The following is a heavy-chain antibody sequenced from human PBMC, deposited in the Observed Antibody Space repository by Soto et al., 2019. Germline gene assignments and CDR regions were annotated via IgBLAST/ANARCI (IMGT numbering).Heavy chain of an antibody. V-gene: IGHV3-48*02. Sequence: EVQLVESGGGLVQPGGSLRLSCVASGFTLSSYSMNLVRQAPGKGLEWISYISSGSDTIYYADSVKGRFTVSRDNAKNSLYLQMNSLRDEDTAVYYCARPGEGVLFYYALDVWGQGTTVTVSS. J-gene: IGHJ6*02. CDR3: ARPGEGVLFYYALDV. CDR2: ISSGSDTI. CDR1: GFTLSSYS. D-gene: IGHD3-16*01.